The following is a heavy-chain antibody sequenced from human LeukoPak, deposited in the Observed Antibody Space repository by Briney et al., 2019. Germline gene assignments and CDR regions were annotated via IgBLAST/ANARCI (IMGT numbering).Heavy chain of an antibody. D-gene: IGHD3-22*01. J-gene: IGHJ4*02. CDR2: IKQDGSEK. CDR3: ARDYGLYYYDSSGYFAY. Sequence: SGGSLRLSCAASGFIFSSYWMSWVRQAPGKGLEWVANIKQDGSEKYYVDSVKGRFTISRDNAKNSLYLQMNSLRAEDTAVYYCARDYGLYYYDSSGYFAYWGQGTLVTVSS. CDR1: GFIFSSYW. V-gene: IGHV3-7*01.